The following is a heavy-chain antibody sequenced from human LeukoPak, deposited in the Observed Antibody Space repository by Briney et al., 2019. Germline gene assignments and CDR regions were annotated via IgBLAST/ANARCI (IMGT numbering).Heavy chain of an antibody. CDR1: GLTFSSDS. J-gene: IGHJ6*03. V-gene: IGHV3-7*01. CDR3: ARDARVCSSYRCYYYYHYMDV. CDR2: IKQDGSEK. Sequence: AGGSLRLSCAASGLTFSSDSMTWVRQAPGKGLEWVANIKQDGSEKNYVDSVKGRFTISRDNTNYSLYLQMNSLRAEDTAVYYCARDARVCSSYRCYYYYHYMDVWGKGTTVTVSS. D-gene: IGHD2-2*01.